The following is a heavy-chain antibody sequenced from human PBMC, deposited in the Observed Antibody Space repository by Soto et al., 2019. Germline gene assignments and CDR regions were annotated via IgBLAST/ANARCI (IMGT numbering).Heavy chain of an antibody. CDR1: GFTFSSYA. CDR2: ISGSGGST. CDR3: AKTVSLIAAASTFDY. D-gene: IGHD6-13*01. V-gene: IGHV3-23*01. Sequence: GGSLRHSCAASGFTFSSYAMSGVRQAPGKGLEWVSAISGSGGSTYYADSVKGRFTISRDNSKNTLYLQMNSLRAEDTAVYYCAKTVSLIAAASTFDYWGQGTLVTVSS. J-gene: IGHJ4*02.